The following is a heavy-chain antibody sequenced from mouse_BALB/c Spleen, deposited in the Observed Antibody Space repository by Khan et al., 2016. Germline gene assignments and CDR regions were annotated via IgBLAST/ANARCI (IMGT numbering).Heavy chain of an antibody. J-gene: IGHJ3*01. CDR2: ISDGGSYT. Sequence: EVELVESGGGLVKPGGSLKLSCAASGFTFSDYYMYWVRQTPEKRLEWVATISDGGSYTYYPDSVKGRFTISRDNAKNNLYLQLSSLKSEDTAMYYCAREGLRRGFAYWGQGTLVTVSA. CDR3: AREGLRRGFAY. CDR1: GFTFSDYY. V-gene: IGHV5-4*02. D-gene: IGHD2-4*01.